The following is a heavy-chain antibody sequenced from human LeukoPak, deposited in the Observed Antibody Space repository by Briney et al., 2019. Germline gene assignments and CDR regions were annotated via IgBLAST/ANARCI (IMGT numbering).Heavy chain of an antibody. CDR2: ISSSSSTI. V-gene: IGHV3-48*01. Sequence: GGSLRLSCAASGFTFSSYSMNWVRQAPGKGLEWVSYISSSSSTIYYADSVKGRFTISRDNAKNSLYLQMNSLRAEDTAVYYCARSYCSGGSCYGKGSWFDPWGQGTLVTVSS. CDR1: GFTFSSYS. J-gene: IGHJ5*02. CDR3: ARSYCSGGSCYGKGSWFDP. D-gene: IGHD2-15*01.